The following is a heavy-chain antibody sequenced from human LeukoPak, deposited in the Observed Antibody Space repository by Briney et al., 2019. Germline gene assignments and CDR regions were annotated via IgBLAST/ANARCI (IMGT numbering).Heavy chain of an antibody. CDR2: IYTSGST. V-gene: IGHV4-4*07. CDR1: GGSISSYY. CDR3: ARESCSGGSCYFQGDAFDI. D-gene: IGHD2-15*01. Sequence: PSETLSLTCTVSGGSISSYYWSWIRQPAGKGLEWFGRIYTSGSTNYNPSLKSRVTMSVDTSKNQFSLKLSSVTAADTAVYYCARESCSGGSCYFQGDAFDIWGQGTMVTVSS. J-gene: IGHJ3*02.